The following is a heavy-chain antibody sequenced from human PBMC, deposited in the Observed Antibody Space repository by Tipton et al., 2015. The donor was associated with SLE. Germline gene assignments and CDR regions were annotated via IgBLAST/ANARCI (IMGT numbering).Heavy chain of an antibody. CDR1: GGTFRTGSYY. J-gene: IGHJ4*02. V-gene: IGHV4-39*07. CDR2: VFSGGNA. Sequence: GLVKPSETLSLTCSVSGGTFRTGSYYWAWIRQPPGKGLKWIGSVFSGGNAYYNPSLKSRVTVSVDTSENQFSVKLRSVTAADTAVYYCARDEYRYDGTGYHLLGHFDCWGQGTLVTVSS. D-gene: IGHD3-22*01. CDR3: ARDEYRYDGTGYHLLGHFDC.